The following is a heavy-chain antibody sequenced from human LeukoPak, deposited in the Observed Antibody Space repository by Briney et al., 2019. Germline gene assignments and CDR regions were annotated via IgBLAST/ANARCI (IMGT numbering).Heavy chain of an antibody. D-gene: IGHD5-18*01. CDR1: GGSISSYY. CDR3: ASRDTAMMRGGIDY. J-gene: IGHJ4*02. CDR2: IYYSGST. V-gene: IGHV4-59*12. Sequence: SETLSLTCTVSGGSISSYYWSWIRQPPGKGLEWIGYIYYSGSTNYNPSLKSRVTISVDTSKNQFSLKLSSVTAADTAVYYCASRDTAMMRGGIDYWGQGTLVTVSS.